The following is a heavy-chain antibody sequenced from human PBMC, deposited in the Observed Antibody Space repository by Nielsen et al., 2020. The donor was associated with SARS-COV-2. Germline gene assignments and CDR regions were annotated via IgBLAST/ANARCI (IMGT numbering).Heavy chain of an antibody. CDR1: GDSMRSSDYY. Sequence: SETLSLTCTVSGDSMRSSDYYWALIRQPPGKGLEWVGSIYYSGITYFNPSLKRRVTMSVDTPNNQFSLRLSSVTAADTAVYYCVRPKTGTSPAAGMVDWGQGTAVTVSS. CDR3: VRPKTGTSPAAGMVD. J-gene: IGHJ6*02. D-gene: IGHD1-7*01. V-gene: IGHV4-39*01. CDR2: IYYSGIT.